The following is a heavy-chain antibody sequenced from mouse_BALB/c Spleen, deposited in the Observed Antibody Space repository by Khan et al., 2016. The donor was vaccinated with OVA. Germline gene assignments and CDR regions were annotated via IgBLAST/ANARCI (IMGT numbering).Heavy chain of an antibody. Sequence: EVQLQESGPDLVKPSQSLSLTCTVTGYSITSGYSWHWIRQFPGNKLEWMVYIHYSGSISYNPSLRSRISITRDTSKNQIFLHLNSVTTEDTATYYCARSLAMAMDYWGQGTSVTVSS. V-gene: IGHV3-1*02. J-gene: IGHJ4*01. CDR3: ARSLAMAMDY. CDR2: IHYSGSI. CDR1: GYSITSGYS.